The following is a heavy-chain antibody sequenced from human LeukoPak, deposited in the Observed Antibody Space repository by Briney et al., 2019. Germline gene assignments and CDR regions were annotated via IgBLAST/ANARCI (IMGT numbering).Heavy chain of an antibody. CDR3: ARTTEAHSWRTRYYDYYMDV. CDR1: GGSFSGYY. Sequence: KASETLSLTCAVYGGSFSGYYWSWISQPPGKGLEWIGEINHSGSTNYNPSLKSRVTISVDTSKNQFSLKLSSVTAADTAVYYCARTTEAHSWRTRYYDYYMDVWGKGTTVTVSS. V-gene: IGHV4-34*01. J-gene: IGHJ6*03. D-gene: IGHD6-13*01. CDR2: INHSGST.